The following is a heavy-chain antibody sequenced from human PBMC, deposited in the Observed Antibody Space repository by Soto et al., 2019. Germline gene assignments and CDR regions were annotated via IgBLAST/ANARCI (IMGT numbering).Heavy chain of an antibody. Sequence: EVQLLESGGGLVQPGGSLRLSCAASGFTFSSYAMSWVRQAPGKGLEWVSAISGSGGSTYYADSVKGRFTISRDNSKNTLYLQMNSLRAEDTAVYYCAKDITPSRHPLRYFDWLTTGSGGEQNDFDYWGQGTLVTVSS. CDR3: AKDITPSRHPLRYFDWLTTGSGGEQNDFDY. V-gene: IGHV3-23*01. CDR2: ISGSGGST. CDR1: GFTFSSYA. D-gene: IGHD3-9*01. J-gene: IGHJ4*02.